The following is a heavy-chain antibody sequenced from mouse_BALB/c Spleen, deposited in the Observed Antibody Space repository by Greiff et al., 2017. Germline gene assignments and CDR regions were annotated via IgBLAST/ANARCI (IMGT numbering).Heavy chain of an antibody. V-gene: IGHV5-17*02. Sequence: DVMLVESGGGLVQPGGSRKLSCAASGFTFSSFGMHWVRQAPEKGLEWVAYISSGSSTIYYADTVKGRFTISRDNPKNTLFLQMTSLRSEDTAMYYCARVGRTGDYWGQGTTLTVSS. CDR3: ARVGRTGDY. D-gene: IGHD4-1*01. CDR1: GFTFSSFG. J-gene: IGHJ2*01. CDR2: ISSGSSTI.